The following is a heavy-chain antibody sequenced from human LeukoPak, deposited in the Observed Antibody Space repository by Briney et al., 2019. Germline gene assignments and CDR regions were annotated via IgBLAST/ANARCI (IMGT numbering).Heavy chain of an antibody. J-gene: IGHJ4*02. CDR2: ISCNSGDI. CDR3: AKDIRLLSPSGSFDY. D-gene: IGHD1-26*01. Sequence: GGSLRLSCAASGFTFDDFAMHWVRQAPGKGLEWVSGISCNSGDIGYADSVKGRFTISRDNAKNSLYLQMNSLRVEDTALYYCAKDIRLLSPSGSFDYWGQGTLVTVSS. V-gene: IGHV3-9*01. CDR1: GFTFDDFA.